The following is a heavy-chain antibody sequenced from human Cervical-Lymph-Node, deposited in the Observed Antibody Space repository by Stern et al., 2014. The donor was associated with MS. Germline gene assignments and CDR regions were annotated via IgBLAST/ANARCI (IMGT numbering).Heavy chain of an antibody. J-gene: IGHJ5*02. CDR2: IRWNRGNI. CDR1: GFNFDDYA. D-gene: IGHD3-22*01. CDR3: AKDIEVTMIAGPSA. V-gene: IGHV3-9*01. Sequence: QLVEPGGGLVQPGRSLRLSCAAFGFNFDDYAMHWGRQAPGQGLEWVSGIRWNRGNIGYADSVKGLFTISRDNAKNSLYLQMNSLRAEDTALYYCAKDIEVTMIAGPSAWGQGTLVTVSS.